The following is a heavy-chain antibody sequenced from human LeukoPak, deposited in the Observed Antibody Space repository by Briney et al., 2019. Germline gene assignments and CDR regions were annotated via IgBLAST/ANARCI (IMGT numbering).Heavy chain of an antibody. V-gene: IGHV1-18*01. CDR3: ARDPYYYDSSGNFDY. J-gene: IGHJ4*02. CDR2: ISAYNGNT. Sequence: ASVKVSCKASGYTFTSYGISWVRQAPGQGLEWMGWISAYNGNTNYAQKLQGRVTMTTDTSTSTAYMELRSLRSDDTAVYYCARDPYYYDSSGNFDYWGQGTLVTVSS. D-gene: IGHD3-22*01. CDR1: GYTFTSYG.